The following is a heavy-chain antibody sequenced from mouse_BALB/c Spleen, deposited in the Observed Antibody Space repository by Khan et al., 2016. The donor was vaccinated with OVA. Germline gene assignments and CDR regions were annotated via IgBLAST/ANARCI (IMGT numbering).Heavy chain of an antibody. D-gene: IGHD1-1*01. V-gene: IGHV1-9*01. CDR1: GYTFSNYW. CDR3: ARAYYYGSFYGYAMDY. Sequence: QVRLQQSGPELMKPGASVKISCKASGYTFSNYWIEWVKQRPGRGLEWIGEILPGSNITTYNEKVGDKATFTADTSSNTAYMQLSRLTSEDSAVYYCARAYYYGSFYGYAMDYWGQGTSVTVSS. J-gene: IGHJ4*01. CDR2: ILPGSNIT.